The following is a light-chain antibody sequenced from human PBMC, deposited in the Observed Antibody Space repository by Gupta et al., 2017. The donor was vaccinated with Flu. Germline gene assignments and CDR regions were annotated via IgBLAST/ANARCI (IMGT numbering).Light chain of an antibody. Sequence: TVMTQSPLYLPVTPGEPASISYRSSQSLRHSNGYNYLDWYVQKPGQSPQLLLYLGSYRASGVPDRFSGSGSGTDFTLEISTVEAEDVGIYYCKQALQTPRTFGQGTKVEIK. CDR1: QSLRHSNGYNY. CDR3: KQALQTPRT. V-gene: IGKV2-28*01. J-gene: IGKJ1*01. CDR2: LGS.